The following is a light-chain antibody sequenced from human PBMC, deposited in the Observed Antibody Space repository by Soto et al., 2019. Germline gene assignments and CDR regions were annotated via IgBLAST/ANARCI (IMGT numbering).Light chain of an antibody. CDR3: SSYAGTFWV. Sequence: QSVLTQPPSASGSPGQSVAISCTGTSSDVGGYNYFSWYQRNPAKAPKLMIYEVTKRPSGVPDRFSDSKSGNTASLTVFRLQDEDEAEYYCSSYAGTFWVFGGGTKLTVL. CDR2: EVT. V-gene: IGLV2-8*01. CDR1: SSDVGGYNY. J-gene: IGLJ3*02.